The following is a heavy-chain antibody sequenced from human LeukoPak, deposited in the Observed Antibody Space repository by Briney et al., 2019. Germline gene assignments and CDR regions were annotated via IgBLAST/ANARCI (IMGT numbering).Heavy chain of an antibody. J-gene: IGHJ5*02. CDR1: GGSISSYY. CDR3: ATRTRSITMVRGVKYGYNWFDP. D-gene: IGHD3-10*01. CDR2: IYYSGST. V-gene: IGHV4-59*12. Sequence: SETLSLTCTVSGGSISSYYWSWIRQPPGKGLEWIGYIYYSGSTNYNPSLKSRVTISVDTSKNQFSLKLSSVTAADTAVYYCATRTRSITMVRGVKYGYNWFDPWGQGTLVTVSS.